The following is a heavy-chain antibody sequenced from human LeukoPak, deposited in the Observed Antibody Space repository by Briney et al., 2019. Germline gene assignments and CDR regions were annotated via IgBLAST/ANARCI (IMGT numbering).Heavy chain of an antibody. CDR2: FSGRGAGT. J-gene: IGHJ4*02. D-gene: IGHD2-8*01. CDR3: AKNTNSKPDN. V-gene: IGHV3-23*01. Sequence: GGSLRLSCAASGFTFSTYAMSWVRQAPGKGLEWVSTFSGRGAGTYYADSVKGRFTISRDNSKNTLYLRMNSLRADDTAVYYCAKNTNSKPDNWGQGTLVTVSS. CDR1: GFTFSTYA.